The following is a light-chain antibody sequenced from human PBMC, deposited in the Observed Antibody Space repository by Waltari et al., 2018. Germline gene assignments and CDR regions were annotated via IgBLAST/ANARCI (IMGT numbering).Light chain of an antibody. CDR3: QQGDSMPYT. J-gene: IGKJ2*01. Sequence: DIQMTQSPSSLSASVGDRVTITCRASQSIRKFFNWYHQMPGKAPKLLIYTTSSLKGGVPSRFSGSGSGTESTLTISSLQPEDFGTYFCQQGDSMPYTFGQGTKVEMK. CDR1: QSIRKF. V-gene: IGKV1-39*01. CDR2: TTS.